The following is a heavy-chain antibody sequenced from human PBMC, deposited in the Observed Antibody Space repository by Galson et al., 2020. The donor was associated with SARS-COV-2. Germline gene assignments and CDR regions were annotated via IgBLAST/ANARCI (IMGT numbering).Heavy chain of an antibody. D-gene: IGHD3-22*01. CDR3: CSHPKPLIAIVNYDAFDI. Sequence: GESLKISCAASGFTFRNAWMSWVRQAPGKGLEWVGRIKSNTDGGTTDYAAPVKGRFSISRDDSEDTLYLQLNSLKTEDTAYYYCCSHPKPLIAIVNYDAFDIWGQGTLVTVSS. CDR1: GFTFRNAW. CDR2: IKSNTDGGTT. V-gene: IGHV3-15*01. J-gene: IGHJ3*02.